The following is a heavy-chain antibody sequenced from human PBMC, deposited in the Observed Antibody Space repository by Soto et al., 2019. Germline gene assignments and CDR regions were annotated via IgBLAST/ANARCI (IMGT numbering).Heavy chain of an antibody. V-gene: IGHV4-34*01. Sequence: SETLSLTCAVYGGSFSGYYWSWIRQPPGKGLEWIGEINHSGSTNYNPSLKSRVTISVDTSKNQFSLKLSSVTAADTAVYYCARRALITMVRGGPYYFDYWGQGTLVTVPS. J-gene: IGHJ4*02. CDR3: ARRALITMVRGGPYYFDY. CDR2: INHSGST. CDR1: GGSFSGYY. D-gene: IGHD3-10*01.